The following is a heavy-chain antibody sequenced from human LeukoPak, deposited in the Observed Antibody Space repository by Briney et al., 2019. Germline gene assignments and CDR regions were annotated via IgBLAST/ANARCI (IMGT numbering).Heavy chain of an antibody. CDR3: ARGPSSRLWFGELLYPHYYYGMDV. V-gene: IGHV4-31*03. CDR1: GGSISSGGYY. D-gene: IGHD3-10*01. CDR2: IYYSGST. J-gene: IGHJ6*02. Sequence: SQTLSLTCTVSGGSISSGGYYWSWIRQHPGKGLEWIGYIYYSGSTYYNPSLKSRVTISVDTSKNQFSLKLSSVTAADTAVYYCARGPSSRLWFGELLYPHYYYGMDVWGQGTTVTASS.